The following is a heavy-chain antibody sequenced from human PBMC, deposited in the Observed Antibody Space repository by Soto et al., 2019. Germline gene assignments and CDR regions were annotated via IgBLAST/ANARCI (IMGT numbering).Heavy chain of an antibody. CDR2: IIPIFGTA. CDR3: ARNFLIVVVPAAIDYYYYGMDV. CDR1: GYTLTELS. J-gene: IGHJ6*02. D-gene: IGHD2-2*01. V-gene: IGHV1-69*01. Sequence: SVKVSCKFSGYTLTELSMHWVRQAPGQGLEWMGGIIPIFGTANYAQKFQGRVTITADESTSTAYMELSSLRSEDTAVYYCARNFLIVVVPAAIDYYYYGMDVWGQGTTVTVSS.